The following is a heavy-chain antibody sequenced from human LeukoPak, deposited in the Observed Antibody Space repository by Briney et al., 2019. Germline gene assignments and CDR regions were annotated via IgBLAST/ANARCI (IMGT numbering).Heavy chain of an antibody. D-gene: IGHD3-3*01. CDR1: GGSISSSSYY. J-gene: IGHJ4*02. CDR3: ARDPLGSGTNY. V-gene: IGHV4-39*07. Sequence: SETLSLTCTVSGGSISSSSYYWGWIRQPPGKGLEWIGSIYYSGSTYYNPSLKSRVTISVDTSKNQFSLKLSSVTAADTAVYYCARDPLGSGTNYWGQGTLGTVSS. CDR2: IYYSGST.